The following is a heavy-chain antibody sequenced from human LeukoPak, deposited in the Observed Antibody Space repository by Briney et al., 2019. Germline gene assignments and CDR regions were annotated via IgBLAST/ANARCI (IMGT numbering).Heavy chain of an antibody. Sequence: GGSLRLSCAASGFTFGNAWMSWVRPAPGKGLEWVGRIKSKTDGGTTDYAAPVKGRFTISRDDSKNTLYLQMNSLKTEDTAVYYCTTAGGAVAAPGWIDYWGQGTLVTVSS. D-gene: IGHD6-19*01. V-gene: IGHV3-15*01. CDR1: GFTFGNAW. CDR3: TTAGGAVAAPGWIDY. CDR2: IKSKTDGGTT. J-gene: IGHJ4*02.